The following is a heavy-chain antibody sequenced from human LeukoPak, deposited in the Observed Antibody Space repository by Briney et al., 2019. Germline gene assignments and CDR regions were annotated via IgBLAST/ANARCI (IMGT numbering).Heavy chain of an antibody. Sequence: SLRLSCAASGFTFDDYAMHWVRQAPGKGLGWVSGISWNSGSIGYADSVKGRFTISRDNAKNSLYLQMNSLRAEDMALYYCAKEGYSSSWYYFDYWGQGTLVTVSS. D-gene: IGHD6-13*01. CDR1: GFTFDDYA. CDR2: ISWNSGSI. CDR3: AKEGYSSSWYYFDY. J-gene: IGHJ4*02. V-gene: IGHV3-9*03.